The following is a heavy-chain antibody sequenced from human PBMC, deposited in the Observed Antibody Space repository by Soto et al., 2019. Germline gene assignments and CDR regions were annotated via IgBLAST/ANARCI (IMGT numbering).Heavy chain of an antibody. CDR1: GGTSTRYA. D-gene: IGHD3-3*01. V-gene: IGHV1-69*06. CDR2: IVPMFGTS. CDR3: NRGSEYDFWSGYL. J-gene: IGHJ4*02. Sequence: QERLVQSGAEVRKPGSSVKVSCKVTGGTSTRYAINWVRQAPGQGLEWMGGIVPMFGTSKYAQKFQGRVTITADTSTNIAYMELRSMRSEDTAVYYCNRGSEYDFWSGYLWGQGTLVSVYS.